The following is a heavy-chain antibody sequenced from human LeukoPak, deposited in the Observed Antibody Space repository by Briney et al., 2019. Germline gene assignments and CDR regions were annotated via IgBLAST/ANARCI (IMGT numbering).Heavy chain of an antibody. D-gene: IGHD6-6*01. CDR2: INPDGSST. CDR1: GFTLSDYW. CDR3: VRSTAVLPFDY. V-gene: IGHV3-74*01. Sequence: GSLRLSCAASGFTLSDYWMHWVRQGPGKGLVWVSRINPDGSSTNDADFVKGRFTISRDNAKNTLNLQMNSLRAEDTAVYYCVRSTAVLPFDYWGQGTLVTVSS. J-gene: IGHJ4*02.